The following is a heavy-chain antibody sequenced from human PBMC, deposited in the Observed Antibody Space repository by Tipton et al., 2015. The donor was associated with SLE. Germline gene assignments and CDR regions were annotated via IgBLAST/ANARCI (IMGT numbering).Heavy chain of an antibody. Sequence: TLSLTCAVYGGSFSGYYWSWIRQPPGKGLEWIGEINHSGSTNYNPSLKSRVTISVDTSKNQFSLKLSSVTAAGTAVYYCARKAAVAGTRAFDIWGQGAMVTVSS. D-gene: IGHD6-19*01. CDR3: ARKAAVAGTRAFDI. V-gene: IGHV4-34*01. CDR2: INHSGST. J-gene: IGHJ3*02. CDR1: GGSFSGYY.